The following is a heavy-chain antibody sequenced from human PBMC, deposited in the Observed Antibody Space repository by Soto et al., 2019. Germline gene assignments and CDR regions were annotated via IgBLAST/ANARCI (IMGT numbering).Heavy chain of an antibody. CDR2: ISPDGGTI. CDR1: GFAFSDYH. CDR3: LRPYYFDF. Sequence: GGSLRLSCAASGFAFSDYHMTWIRQAPGKGLEWVSLISPDGGTIHYADSVKGRFTISRDNGKNSLYLQMDSLRAEDTAVYYCLRPYYFDFWGQGTLVTVSS. V-gene: IGHV3-11*01. J-gene: IGHJ4*02.